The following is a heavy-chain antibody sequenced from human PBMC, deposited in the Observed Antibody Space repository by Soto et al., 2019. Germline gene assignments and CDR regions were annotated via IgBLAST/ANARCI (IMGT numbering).Heavy chain of an antibody. CDR1: GFTFSSYG. J-gene: IGHJ2*01. Sequence: QVQLVESGGGVVQPGRSLRLSCAASGFTFSSYGMHWVRQAPGKGLEWVAVISYDGSNKYYADSVKGRFTISRDNSKNTLYLQMNSRRAEDTAVYYCAKSVTPGHFDLWGRGTLVTVSS. CDR3: AKSVTPGHFDL. V-gene: IGHV3-30*18. CDR2: ISYDGSNK. D-gene: IGHD4-4*01.